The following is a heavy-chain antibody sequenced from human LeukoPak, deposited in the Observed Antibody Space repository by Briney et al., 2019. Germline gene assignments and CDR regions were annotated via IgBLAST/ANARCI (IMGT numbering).Heavy chain of an antibody. CDR3: ARQPYSGSYDYYMDV. D-gene: IGHD1-26*01. CDR1: GGSISSSSYY. Sequence: PSETLSLTCTVSGGSISSSSYYWGWIRQPPGKGLEWIWSIYYSGSTYYNPSLKSRVTISVDTSKNQFSLKLSSVTATDTAVYYCARQPYSGSYDYYMDVWGKGTTVTVSS. J-gene: IGHJ6*03. V-gene: IGHV4-39*01. CDR2: IYYSGST.